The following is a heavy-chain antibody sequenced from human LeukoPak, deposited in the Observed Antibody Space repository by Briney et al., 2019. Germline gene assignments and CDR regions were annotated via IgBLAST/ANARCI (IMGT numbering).Heavy chain of an antibody. V-gene: IGHV3-48*01. CDR3: ARAIGSTSRMRPDHDAFDI. D-gene: IGHD2-2*01. Sequence: GGSLRLSCAASGFTFSSYSMYWVRQAPGKGLEWVSYISSSSSTIYYADSVKGRFTISRDNAKNSLYLQMNSLRAEDTAVYYCARAIGSTSRMRPDHDAFDIWGQGTMVTVSS. CDR1: GFTFSSYS. CDR2: ISSSSSTI. J-gene: IGHJ3*02.